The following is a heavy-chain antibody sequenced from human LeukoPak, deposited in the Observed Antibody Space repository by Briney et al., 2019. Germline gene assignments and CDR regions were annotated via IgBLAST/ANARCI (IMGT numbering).Heavy chain of an antibody. CDR1: RYTFTAYY. J-gene: IGHJ4*02. CDR2: IDPKGGDR. CDR3: ARAAAPVVTTSGSFAH. V-gene: IGHV1-2*02. D-gene: IGHD1-1*01. Sequence: ASVKVSCKAFRYTFTAYYIHWVPQSPGQRLKCMGWIDPKGGDRKYAQNFQGRLTMTRDTSISKAYLELSNLRSDDTAFYYCARAAAPVVTTSGSFAHWGQGTLVTVSS.